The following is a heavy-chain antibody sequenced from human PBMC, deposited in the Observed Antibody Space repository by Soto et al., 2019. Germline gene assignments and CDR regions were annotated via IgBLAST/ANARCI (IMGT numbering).Heavy chain of an antibody. J-gene: IGHJ4*02. Sequence: GGSLRLSCAASGFTFSSYAMSWVRQAPGKGLEWVSGIGGSGDSTNYADSVEGRFTISRDNSKNTLYLQMSSLRAEDTAVYYCAKAGGIAVPGSHLDYWGQGTLVTVSS. CDR2: IGGSGDST. V-gene: IGHV3-23*01. CDR1: GFTFSSYA. CDR3: AKAGGIAVPGSHLDY. D-gene: IGHD6-19*01.